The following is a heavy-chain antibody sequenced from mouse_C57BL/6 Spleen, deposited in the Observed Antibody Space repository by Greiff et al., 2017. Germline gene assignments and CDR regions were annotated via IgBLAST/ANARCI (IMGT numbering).Heavy chain of an antibody. CDR3: ARRDGSSYGYFDV. J-gene: IGHJ1*03. Sequence: QVQLQQPGAELVKPGASVKLSCKASGYTFTSYWMHWVKQRPGQGLEWIGEIDPSDSDTNYNQKFKGKATLTVDKSSSTAYMQLSSLTSADSAVYYCARRDGSSYGYFDVWGTGTTVTVSS. D-gene: IGHD1-1*01. V-gene: IGHV1-69*02. CDR2: IDPSDSDT. CDR1: GYTFTSYW.